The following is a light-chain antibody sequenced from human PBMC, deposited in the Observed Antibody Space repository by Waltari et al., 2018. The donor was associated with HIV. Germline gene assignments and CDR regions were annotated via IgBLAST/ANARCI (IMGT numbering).Light chain of an antibody. Sequence: QSALTQPPSASGSLGPSVTISCTGSSTDVGRYAYISWYPQHPGKAPKLLIFEVNKRPSGVPDRFSGSKSGNTASLTVSGLQAEDEAEYSCSSYAGINPVIFGGGTTLTVL. CDR2: EVN. J-gene: IGLJ2*01. CDR1: STDVGRYAY. CDR3: SSYAGINPVI. V-gene: IGLV2-8*01.